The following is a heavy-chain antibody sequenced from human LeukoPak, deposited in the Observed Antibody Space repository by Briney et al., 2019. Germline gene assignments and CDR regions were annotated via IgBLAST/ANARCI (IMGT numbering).Heavy chain of an antibody. CDR2: ISYDGSNK. Sequence: GGSLRLSCAASGFTFSSYGMHWVRQAPGKGLEWVAVISYDGSNKYYADSVKGRFTISRDNSKNTLYLQMNSLRAEDTAVYYCAKVGIAVADVGYWGQGTLVTVSS. D-gene: IGHD6-19*01. J-gene: IGHJ4*02. CDR1: GFTFSSYG. CDR3: AKVGIAVADVGY. V-gene: IGHV3-30*18.